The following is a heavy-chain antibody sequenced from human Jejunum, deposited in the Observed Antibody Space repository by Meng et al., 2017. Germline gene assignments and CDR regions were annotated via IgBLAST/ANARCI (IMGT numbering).Heavy chain of an antibody. D-gene: IGHD6-25*01. CDR2: ISTYNGNT. CDR1: GYAFTNYG. CDR3: ARDEDISAAGKLFGDY. V-gene: IGHV1-18*01. Sequence: QVQLGQSGAEVKKPGASVKVSCKASGYAFTNYGISWVRQAPGQGLEWMGWISTYNGNTNYVQNLQGRVTMTGDTSISTAYMELSGLRSDDTAMYYCARDEDISAAGKLFGDYWGQGTLVTVSS. J-gene: IGHJ4*02.